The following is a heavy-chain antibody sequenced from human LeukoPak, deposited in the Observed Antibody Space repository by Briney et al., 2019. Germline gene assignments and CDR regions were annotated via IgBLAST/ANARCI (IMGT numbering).Heavy chain of an antibody. Sequence: GGSLRLTCAASGFSFSGYGMHWVRQVPGKGLEWVAFIRYDGITKFYIDSVKGRFAISRDNSKNTLSLQMNSLRTEDTAVYYCAALHTGTFVDYWGQGTLVTVSS. CDR1: GFSFSGYG. CDR3: AALHTGTFVDY. J-gene: IGHJ4*02. CDR2: IRYDGITK. D-gene: IGHD4-17*01. V-gene: IGHV3-30*02.